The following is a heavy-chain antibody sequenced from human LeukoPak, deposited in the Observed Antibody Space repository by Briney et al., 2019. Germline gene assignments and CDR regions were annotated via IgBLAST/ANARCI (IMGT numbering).Heavy chain of an antibody. CDR1: GGSISSYN. J-gene: IGHJ3*02. D-gene: IGHD5-24*01. CDR3: AREERWLQKRGPYDAFDI. Sequence: SETLSLTCTVSGGSISSYNWSWIRQPPAKGLEWVGYIYYSGSTNYNPSLKSRVTISVDTSKNQFSLKLSSVTAADTAVYYCAREERWLQKRGPYDAFDIWGQGTMVTVSS. V-gene: IGHV4-59*01. CDR2: IYYSGST.